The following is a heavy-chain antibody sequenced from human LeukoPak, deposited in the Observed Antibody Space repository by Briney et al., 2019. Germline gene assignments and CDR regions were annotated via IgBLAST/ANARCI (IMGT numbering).Heavy chain of an antibody. CDR3: ASGATYYDFWSGYSIDY. V-gene: IGHV1-2*06. CDR1: GYTFTGYY. Sequence: ASVKVSCKASGYTFTGYYMHWVRQAPGQGLEWMGRINPNSGGTNYAQKFQGRVTMTRDTPISTAYMELSRLRSDNTAVYYCASGATYYDFWSGYSIDYWGQGTLVTVSS. CDR2: INPNSGGT. D-gene: IGHD3-3*01. J-gene: IGHJ4*02.